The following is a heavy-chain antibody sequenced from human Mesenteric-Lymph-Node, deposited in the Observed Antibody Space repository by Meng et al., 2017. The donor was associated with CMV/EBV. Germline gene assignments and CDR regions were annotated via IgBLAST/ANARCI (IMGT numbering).Heavy chain of an antibody. CDR3: ARDRYGMDV. V-gene: IGHV3-13*03. Sequence: GESLKISCAACGFTFSRHDIHWVRQVTGESLEWVSGIGTGKSLEWVSGLGTAGDTYYPGSVKGQFTISRENDKNSLYLQMNSLRAGDTAVYYCARDRYGMDVWGQGTTVTVSS. J-gene: IGHJ6*02. CDR1: GFTFSRHD. CDR2: LGTAGDT.